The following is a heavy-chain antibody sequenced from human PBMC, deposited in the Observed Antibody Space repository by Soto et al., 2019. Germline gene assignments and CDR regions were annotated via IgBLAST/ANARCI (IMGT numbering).Heavy chain of an antibody. D-gene: IGHD6-13*01. Sequence: ASVKVSCKASGVTFNRQDMRWVRQAPGQGLEWMGGIIPMFGTPHYAEKFQDRVTITRDTSANTVYMELSSLTSEDTAIYYCARGPLSLYSADFRWGRGTPVTVSS. J-gene: IGHJ4*02. CDR3: ARGPLSLYSADFR. V-gene: IGHV1-69*05. CDR2: IIPMFGTP. CDR1: GVTFNRQD.